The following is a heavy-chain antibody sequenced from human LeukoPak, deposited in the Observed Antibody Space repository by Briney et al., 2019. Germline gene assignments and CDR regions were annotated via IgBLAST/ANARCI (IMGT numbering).Heavy chain of an antibody. V-gene: IGHV1-18*01. J-gene: IGHJ4*02. CDR1: GYIFVSYY. Sequence: ASVKVSCKASGYIFVSYYINWVRQAPGQRLEWMGSISAYNGHTNLAQKFQGRVTMTTDTSTTTAYMELRSLTSDDTAVYFCSRGRDHLLDSWGQGTLVTVSS. D-gene: IGHD2-2*01. CDR2: ISAYNGHT. CDR3: SRGRDHLLDS.